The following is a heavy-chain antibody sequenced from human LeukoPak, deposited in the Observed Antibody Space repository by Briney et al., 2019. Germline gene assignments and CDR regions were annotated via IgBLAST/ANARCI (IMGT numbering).Heavy chain of an antibody. Sequence: GGSLRLSCAASGFTSSSFEMSWVRQAPGKGLEWVSAISGSGGSAYYADSVKGRFTISRDNSKNTLYLQMYSLRAEDTAVYYCAKAEYCSSTSCYAGVYYFDYWGQGTLVTVSS. D-gene: IGHD2-2*01. V-gene: IGHV3-23*01. CDR1: GFTSSSFE. CDR3: AKAEYCSSTSCYAGVYYFDY. J-gene: IGHJ4*02. CDR2: ISGSGGSA.